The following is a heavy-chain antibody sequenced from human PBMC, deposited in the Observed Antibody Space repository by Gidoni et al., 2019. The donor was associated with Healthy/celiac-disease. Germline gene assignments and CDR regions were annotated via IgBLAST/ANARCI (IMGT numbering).Heavy chain of an antibody. CDR2: ISISSSYI. V-gene: IGHV3-21*01. Sequence: EVQLVESGGGLVKPGGSLRLSCAASGFTVSSYSMNWVRQAPGKGLEWVSSISISSSYIYYADSVKGRFTISRDNAKNSLYLQMNSLRAEDTAVYYCARDMEAYGSGSYYFDYWGQGTLVTVSS. D-gene: IGHD3-10*01. J-gene: IGHJ4*02. CDR3: ARDMEAYGSGSYYFDY. CDR1: GFTVSSYS.